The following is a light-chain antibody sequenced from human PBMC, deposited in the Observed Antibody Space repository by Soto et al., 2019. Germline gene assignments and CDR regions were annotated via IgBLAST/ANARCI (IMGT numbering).Light chain of an antibody. Sequence: DIQMTQSPSSLSASVGDRVTITCRASQSISSYLNWYQQKPGKAPKLLIYGASSLQSGVPSRCSGSGSGTDFTLTISRLQPEDFATYYCQQSYSTPRTFGQGTKVEIK. CDR3: QQSYSTPRT. CDR2: GAS. J-gene: IGKJ1*01. V-gene: IGKV1-39*01. CDR1: QSISSY.